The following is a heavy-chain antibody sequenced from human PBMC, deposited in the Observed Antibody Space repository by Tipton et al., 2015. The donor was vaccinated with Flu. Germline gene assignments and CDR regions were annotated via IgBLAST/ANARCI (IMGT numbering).Heavy chain of an antibody. CDR3: ARQFFSSVTCYGDDAFDV. V-gene: IGHV4-59*11. D-gene: IGHD2-2*01. CDR1: GGSIRSHY. Sequence: TLSLTCSVSGGSIRSHYWSWSRQPPGKGLEWIGYISHSGTTSYNPFLKSRLTLSLDTSKNQFSLGLSSVTAADTALYFCARQFFSSVTCYGDDAFDVWGQGTKVIVSS. J-gene: IGHJ3*01. CDR2: ISHSGTT.